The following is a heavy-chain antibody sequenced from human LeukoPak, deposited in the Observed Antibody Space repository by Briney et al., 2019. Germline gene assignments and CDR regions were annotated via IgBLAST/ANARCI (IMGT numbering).Heavy chain of an antibody. Sequence: SQTLSLTCVISGDSVSSNSVAWNWIRQPPSRGLEWLARTYYRSKWQNDYEASVKSRITINPDTSKNQFSLQLKSVTPDDTAVYYCARSMVGGYFDFWGQGTLVTGSS. CDR2: TYYRSKWQN. CDR1: GDSVSSNSVA. J-gene: IGHJ4*02. CDR3: ARSMVGGYFDF. V-gene: IGHV6-1*01. D-gene: IGHD3-10*02.